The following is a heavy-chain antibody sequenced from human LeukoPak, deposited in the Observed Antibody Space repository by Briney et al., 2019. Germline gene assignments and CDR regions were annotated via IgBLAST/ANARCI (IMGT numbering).Heavy chain of an antibody. Sequence: ASVKVSCKASGYTFTSYGISWVRQAPGQGLEWMGWISAYNGNTNYAQKFQGRVTMTRDTSISTAYMELSRLRSDDTAVYYCARDYYDSSGFGAFDIWGQGTMATVSS. V-gene: IGHV1-18*01. CDR3: ARDYYDSSGFGAFDI. D-gene: IGHD3-22*01. CDR2: ISAYNGNT. CDR1: GYTFTSYG. J-gene: IGHJ3*02.